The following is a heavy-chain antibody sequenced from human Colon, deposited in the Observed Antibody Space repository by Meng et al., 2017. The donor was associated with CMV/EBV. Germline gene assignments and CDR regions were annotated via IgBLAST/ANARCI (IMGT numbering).Heavy chain of an antibody. CDR3: ARVRVYGSGIGRWFDP. D-gene: IGHD3-10*01. CDR2: IFYSGST. V-gene: IGHV4-30-4*08. CDR1: SFRSRDYS. J-gene: IGHJ5*02. Sequence: SFRSRDYSWGLIRPPPGQGLEWIGHIFYSGSTYYNPSLKSRVTISVDTSRNQFSLRLSSVTAADTAVYYCARVRVYGSGIGRWFDPWGQGTLVTVSS.